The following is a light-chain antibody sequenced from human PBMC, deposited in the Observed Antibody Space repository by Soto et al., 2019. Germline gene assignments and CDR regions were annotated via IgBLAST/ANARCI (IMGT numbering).Light chain of an antibody. V-gene: IGKV3-15*01. Sequence: LMTQSPATLSVSPGERATLSCRASQSVSSDLAWYQQKPGQAPRLLIYGASTRATGIPARFSGSGSGTEFTLTISSLQSEDFAVYYCQQYNNWPPWTFGQGTKV. CDR2: GAS. CDR1: QSVSSD. CDR3: QQYNNWPPWT. J-gene: IGKJ1*01.